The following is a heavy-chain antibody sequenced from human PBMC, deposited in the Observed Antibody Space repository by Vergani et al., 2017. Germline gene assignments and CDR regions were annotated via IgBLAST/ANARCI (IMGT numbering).Heavy chain of an antibody. V-gene: IGHV3-48*03. Sequence: EVQLVESGGGLVQPGGSLRLSCAASGFTFSSYEMNWVRQAPGKGLEWVSYISSSGSTIYYADSVKGRFTISRDNAKNSLYLQMNSLRAEDTAVYYCARDRPALKWIWDYYYGMDVWGQGTTVTVSS. CDR2: ISSSGSTI. J-gene: IGHJ6*02. CDR3: ARDRPALKWIWDYYYGMDV. D-gene: IGHD2-2*03. CDR1: GFTFSSYE.